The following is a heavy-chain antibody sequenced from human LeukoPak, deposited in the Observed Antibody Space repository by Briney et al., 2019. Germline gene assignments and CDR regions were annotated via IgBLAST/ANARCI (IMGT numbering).Heavy chain of an antibody. Sequence: ASVKVSCTASGYTFTNYGVSWVRQAPGQGLEWMGWISAYNGNTNFAQKFQGRVTMTTDTSTSTAYVELSSLRSEDTAVYYCARGGYYDILTGYYHYFDYWGQGTLVTVSS. CDR2: ISAYNGNT. J-gene: IGHJ4*02. V-gene: IGHV1-18*01. CDR1: GYTFTNYG. CDR3: ARGGYYDILTGYYHYFDY. D-gene: IGHD3-9*01.